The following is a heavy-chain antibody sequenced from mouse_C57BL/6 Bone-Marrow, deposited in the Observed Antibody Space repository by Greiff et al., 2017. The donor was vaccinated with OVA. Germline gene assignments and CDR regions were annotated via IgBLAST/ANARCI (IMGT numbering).Heavy chain of an antibody. V-gene: IGHV1-80*01. Sequence: QVQLKQSGAELVKPGASVKISCKASGYAFSSYWMNWVKQRPGKGLEWIGQIYPGDGDTNYNGKFKGKATLTADKSSSTAYMQLSSLTSEDSAVYFCARIGYYSYAMDYWGQGTSVTVSS. CDR2: IYPGDGDT. D-gene: IGHD2-12*01. J-gene: IGHJ4*01. CDR1: GYAFSSYW. CDR3: ARIGYYSYAMDY.